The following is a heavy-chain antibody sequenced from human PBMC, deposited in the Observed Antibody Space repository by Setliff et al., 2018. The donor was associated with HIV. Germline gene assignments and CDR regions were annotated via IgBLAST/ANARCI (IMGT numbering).Heavy chain of an antibody. CDR3: NIYYYYYMDV. CDR2: INHSGST. V-gene: IGHV4-34*01. Sequence: PSETLSLTCTVSGGSISTYYWSWIRQPPGKGLEWIGEINHSGSTNYNPSLKSRVTISVDTSKNQFSLKLSSVTAADTAVYYCNIYYYYYMDVWGKGTTVTVSS. CDR1: GGSISTYY. J-gene: IGHJ6*03.